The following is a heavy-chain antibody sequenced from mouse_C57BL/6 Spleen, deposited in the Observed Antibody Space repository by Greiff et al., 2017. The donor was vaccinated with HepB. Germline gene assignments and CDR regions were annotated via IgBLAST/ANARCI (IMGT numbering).Heavy chain of an antibody. V-gene: IGHV2-6-1*01. J-gene: IGHJ4*01. CDR2: IWSDGST. D-gene: IGHD2-3*01. Sequence: VKLMESGPGLVAPSQRLSITCTVSGFSLTSYGVHWVRQPPGKGLEWLVVIWSDGSTTYNSAPKSRLSISKDNSKSQVFVKMNSLQTDDTAMYYCAKHRDGYEAMDYWGQGTSVTVSS. CDR3: AKHRDGYEAMDY. CDR1: GFSLTSYG.